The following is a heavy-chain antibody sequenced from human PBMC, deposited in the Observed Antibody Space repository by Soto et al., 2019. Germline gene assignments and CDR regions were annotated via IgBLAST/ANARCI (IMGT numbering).Heavy chain of an antibody. D-gene: IGHD5-12*01. CDR3: AREGNLGRWLQPLDF. V-gene: IGHV4-4*02. CDR2: IYHSGST. J-gene: IGHJ4*02. Sequence: SETLSLTCAVSGGSISSSNWWSWVRQPPGKGLEWIGEIYHSGSTKYNPSLKSRVTMSVDTSKNQFSLRLISVTAADTAKYFCAREGNLGRWLQPLDFWGQGTLVTVSS. CDR1: GGSISSSNW.